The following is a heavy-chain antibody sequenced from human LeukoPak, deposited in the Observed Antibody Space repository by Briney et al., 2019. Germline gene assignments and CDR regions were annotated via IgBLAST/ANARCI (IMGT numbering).Heavy chain of an antibody. V-gene: IGHV3-23*01. CDR1: GFTFSNYA. J-gene: IGHJ4*02. D-gene: IGHD1-26*01. CDR2: ISGSGGDT. Sequence: PGGSLRLSCAASGFTFSNYAMNWVRQAPGKGLEWVSAISGSGGDTYYADSVKGRFTISRDNAKNSLYLQMNSLRAEDTAVYYCARDSDSGSYDIRGTFDYWGQGTLVTVSS. CDR3: ARDSDSGSYDIRGTFDY.